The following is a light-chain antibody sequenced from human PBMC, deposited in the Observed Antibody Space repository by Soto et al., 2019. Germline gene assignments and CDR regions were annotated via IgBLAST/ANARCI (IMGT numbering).Light chain of an antibody. CDR2: GAS. CDR3: QQYGTSPPT. Sequence: EIVLTQSPGTLSLSPGERATLSCRASQSVYRSYLAWYQQKPGQAPRLLIYGASSRATGIPDRFSGSGSVKDFTLSSGRLEPEDFAVYSCQQYGTSPPTVGGGPKVEIK. V-gene: IGKV3-20*01. J-gene: IGKJ4*01. CDR1: QSVYRSY.